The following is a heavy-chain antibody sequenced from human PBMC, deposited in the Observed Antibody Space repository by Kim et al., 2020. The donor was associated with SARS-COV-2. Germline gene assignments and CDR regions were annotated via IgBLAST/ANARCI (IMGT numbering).Heavy chain of an antibody. Sequence: SVKVSCKASGGTFSSYAISWVRQAPGQGLEWMGGIIPIFGTANYAQKFQGRVTITADESTSTAYMELSSLRSEDTAVYYCARSRGKWELLRWFDPWGQGTLVTVSS. CDR3: ARSRGKWELLRWFDP. CDR1: GGTFSSYA. V-gene: IGHV1-69*13. J-gene: IGHJ5*02. CDR2: IIPIFGTA. D-gene: IGHD1-26*01.